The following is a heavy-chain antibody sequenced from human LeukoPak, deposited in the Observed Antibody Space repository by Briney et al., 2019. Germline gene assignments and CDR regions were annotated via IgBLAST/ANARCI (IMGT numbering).Heavy chain of an antibody. J-gene: IGHJ4*02. CDR1: GLTVSSNY. Sequence: GGSLRLSCAASGLTVSSNYMSWVRQAPGKGLEWVANIKQDGSEKYYVDSVKGRFTVSRDNAKNSLYLQMNSLRAEDTAVYYCARDIVADTADDYWGQGTLVTVSS. D-gene: IGHD5-18*01. CDR3: ARDIVADTADDY. V-gene: IGHV3-7*01. CDR2: IKQDGSEK.